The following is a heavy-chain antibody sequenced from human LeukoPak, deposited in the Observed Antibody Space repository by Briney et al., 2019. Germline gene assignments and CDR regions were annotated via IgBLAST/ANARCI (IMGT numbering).Heavy chain of an antibody. Sequence: ASVKVSCKVSGYTFTDYYMHWVQQAPGKGLEWMGLVDPEDGETIYAEKFQGRVTITADTSTDTAYMELSSLRSEDMAVYYCATDVHIVVVPAARFYYYYYYMDVWGKGTTVTVSS. CDR2: VDPEDGET. CDR3: ATDVHIVVVPAARFYYYYYYMDV. V-gene: IGHV1-69-2*01. D-gene: IGHD2-2*01. J-gene: IGHJ6*03. CDR1: GYTFTDYY.